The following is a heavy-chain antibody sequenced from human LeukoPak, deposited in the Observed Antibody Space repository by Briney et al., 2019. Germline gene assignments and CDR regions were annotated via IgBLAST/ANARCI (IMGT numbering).Heavy chain of an antibody. Sequence: TGGSLRLSCAASGFTFSRYWMHWVRQAPGQGLVWVSRINSDGSSTSYADSVKGRFTISRDNAKNTLYLQMNSLRAEDTAVYYCARAASRDYSPGDYWGQGTLVTVSS. CDR2: INSDGSST. CDR3: ARAASRDYSPGDY. V-gene: IGHV3-74*01. D-gene: IGHD2-15*01. J-gene: IGHJ4*02. CDR1: GFTFSRYW.